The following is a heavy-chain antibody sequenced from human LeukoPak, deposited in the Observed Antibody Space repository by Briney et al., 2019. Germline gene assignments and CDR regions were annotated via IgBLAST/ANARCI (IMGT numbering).Heavy chain of an antibody. CDR2: IKQDGRET. J-gene: IGHJ6*02. V-gene: IGHV3-7*04. CDR3: ARARYCANSVCHIGGGLDV. D-gene: IGHD2-8*01. CDR1: GYPFVNNW. Sequence: GGSLRLSCAASGYPFVNNWMTWVRQAPGQGLEWVATIKQDGRETYYVDSVKGRFSISRDNARDSMYLQMNILRAEDAAVYYCARARYCANSVCHIGGGLDVWGPGTTVTVSS.